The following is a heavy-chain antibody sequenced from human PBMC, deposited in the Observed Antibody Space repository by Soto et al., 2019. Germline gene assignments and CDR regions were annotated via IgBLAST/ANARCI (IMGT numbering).Heavy chain of an antibody. CDR1: GGTFSSYA. J-gene: IGHJ6*02. Sequence: GASVKVSCKASGGTFSSYAISWVRQAPGQGLEWMGGIIPIFGTANYAQKFQGRVTITADESTSTAYMELSSLRSEDTAVYYCASSDDASYYGMDVWGQGTTVTVSS. D-gene: IGHD1-1*01. CDR3: ASSDDASYYGMDV. V-gene: IGHV1-69*13. CDR2: IIPIFGTA.